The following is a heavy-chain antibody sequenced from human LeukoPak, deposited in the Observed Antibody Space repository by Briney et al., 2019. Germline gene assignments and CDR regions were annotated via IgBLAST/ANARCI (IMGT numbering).Heavy chain of an antibody. D-gene: IGHD1-26*01. CDR3: ARDLTVGATVRYFDY. CDR1: GFTFSSYS. CDR2: ISSSSSSYI. J-gene: IGHJ4*02. Sequence: GGSLRLSCAASGFTFSSYSMNWVRQAPGKGLEWVSSISSSSSSYIYYADSVKGRFTISRDNAKNSLYLQMNSLRAEDTAVYYCARDLTVGATVRYFDYWGQGTLVTVSS. V-gene: IGHV3-21*01.